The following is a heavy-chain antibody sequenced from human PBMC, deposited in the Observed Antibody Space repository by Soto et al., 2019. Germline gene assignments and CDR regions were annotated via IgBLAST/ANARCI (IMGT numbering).Heavy chain of an antibody. CDR3: AREVGETYYYGSGSYGD. J-gene: IGHJ4*02. V-gene: IGHV1-69*12. CDR1: GGTFSSYA. CDR2: IFPIFGTA. D-gene: IGHD3-10*01. Sequence: QVQLVQSGAEVKKPGSSVKVSCKASGGTFSSYAISWVRQAPGQGLEWMGGIFPIFGTANYAQKFQGRVTITADESTSTAYMELSSLRSEDTAVYYCAREVGETYYYGSGSYGDWGQGTLVTVSS.